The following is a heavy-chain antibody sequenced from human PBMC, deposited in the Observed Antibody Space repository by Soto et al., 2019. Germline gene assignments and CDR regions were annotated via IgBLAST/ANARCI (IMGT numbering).Heavy chain of an antibody. CDR3: AREGEGQMPGVVNS. D-gene: IGHD2-15*01. J-gene: IGHJ4*02. CDR2: ISSSSSYI. Sequence: EMQLVESGGGLVKPGGSLRLSCAASGFTFSNYRMNWVRQAPGKGLEWVSSISSSSSYIYYADSVKGRFTISRDNAKNSLFLQMNSLRVEDTAVYYCAREGEGQMPGVVNSWGQGTLVTVSS. V-gene: IGHV3-21*01. CDR1: GFTFSNYR.